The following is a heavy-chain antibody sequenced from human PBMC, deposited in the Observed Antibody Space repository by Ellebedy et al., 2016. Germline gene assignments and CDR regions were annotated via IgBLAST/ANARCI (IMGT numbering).Heavy chain of an antibody. CDR2: INHDGSEK. D-gene: IGHD6-6*01. Sequence: GESLKISCAASGFIFKNHAMSWARQAPGKGLEWVANINHDGSEKWYVDSVKGRFTISRDNANNSLSLHMNRLRADDTAVYYCAKGQLVRGRNYYGMDVWGQGTTVTVSS. V-gene: IGHV3-7*01. CDR3: AKGQLVRGRNYYGMDV. CDR1: GFIFKNHA. J-gene: IGHJ6*02.